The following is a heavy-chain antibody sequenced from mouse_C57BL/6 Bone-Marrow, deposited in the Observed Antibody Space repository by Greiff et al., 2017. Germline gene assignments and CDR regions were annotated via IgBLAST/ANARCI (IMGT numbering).Heavy chain of an antibody. CDR2: ISSGGSYT. D-gene: IGHD3-2*02. CDR3: ARRGQLRLRDAMDY. Sequence: EVQLQESGGDLVKPGGSLKLSCAASGFTFSSYGMSWVRQTPDKRLEWVATISSGGSYTYYPDSVKGRFTISRDNAKNTLYLQMSSLKSEDTAMYYCARRGQLRLRDAMDYGGQGTSVTVSS. V-gene: IGHV5-6*01. CDR1: GFTFSSYG. J-gene: IGHJ4*01.